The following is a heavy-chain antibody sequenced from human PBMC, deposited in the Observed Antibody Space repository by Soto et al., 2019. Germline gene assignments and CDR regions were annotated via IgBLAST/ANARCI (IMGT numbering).Heavy chain of an antibody. J-gene: IGHJ4*02. D-gene: IGHD2-2*01. CDR1: GGSISSYY. Sequence: SETLSLTCTVSGGSISSYYWSWIRQPPGKGLEWIGYIYYSGSTNYNPSLKSRVTISVDTSKNQFSLKLSSVTAADTAVYYCASTEYCSSTSCYGLDYWGQGTLVTVSS. CDR2: IYYSGST. CDR3: ASTEYCSSTSCYGLDY. V-gene: IGHV4-59*01.